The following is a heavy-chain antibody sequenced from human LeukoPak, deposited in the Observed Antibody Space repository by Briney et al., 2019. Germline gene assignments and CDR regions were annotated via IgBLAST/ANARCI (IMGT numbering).Heavy chain of an antibody. CDR2: ISSSGSTI. CDR1: GFTFSDYY. CDR3: ARLRFLEWLPQYYFDY. J-gene: IGHJ4*02. Sequence: GGSLRLSCAASGFTFSDYYMSWIRQAPGKGLEWVSYISSSGSTIYYADSVKGRFTISRDNAKNSLYLQMNSLRAEDTAVYYCARLRFLEWLPQYYFDYWGQGTLVTVSS. D-gene: IGHD3-3*01. V-gene: IGHV3-11*01.